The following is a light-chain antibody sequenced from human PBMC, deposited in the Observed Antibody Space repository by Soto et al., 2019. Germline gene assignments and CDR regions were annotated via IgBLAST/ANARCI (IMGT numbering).Light chain of an antibody. J-gene: IGLJ1*01. CDR3: SSYTSSSTRV. V-gene: IGLV2-14*03. CDR2: EVS. Sequence: QSVLTQPASVSGSPGQSITISCTGTSSDVGAYDYVSWYQQHPDKAPKLMIYEVSNRPSGVSDRFSGSKSVNAATLTFSGLQAEDEADYYCSSYTSSSTRVFGTGTKVTV. CDR1: SSDVGAYDY.